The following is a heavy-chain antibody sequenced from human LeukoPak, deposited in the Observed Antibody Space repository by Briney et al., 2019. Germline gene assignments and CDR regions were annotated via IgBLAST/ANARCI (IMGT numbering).Heavy chain of an antibody. CDR1: GGSISSNAYY. D-gene: IGHD1-20*01. V-gene: IGHV4-39*01. Sequence: SETLSLTCTVSGGSISSNAYYWAWIRQPPGKGLEWIGSIYSSVSTYYNPSLKSRVTISVDTSKNQFSLRLSSVTAADTALYYCARQDNYYFDYWGQGILVTVSS. J-gene: IGHJ4*02. CDR2: IYSSVST. CDR3: ARQDNYYFDY.